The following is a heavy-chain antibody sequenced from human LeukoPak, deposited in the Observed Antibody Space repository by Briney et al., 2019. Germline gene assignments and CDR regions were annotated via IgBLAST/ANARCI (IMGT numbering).Heavy chain of an antibody. Sequence: PGGSLRLSCAASGFTFSSYAMHWVRQAPGKGLEWVAVISYDGSNKYYADSVKGRFTISRDNSKNTLYLQMNSLRAEDTAVYYCSRSPKDSSGYLFDYWGQGTLVTVSS. J-gene: IGHJ4*02. V-gene: IGHV3-30-3*01. D-gene: IGHD3-22*01. CDR3: SRSPKDSSGYLFDY. CDR1: GFTFSSYA. CDR2: ISYDGSNK.